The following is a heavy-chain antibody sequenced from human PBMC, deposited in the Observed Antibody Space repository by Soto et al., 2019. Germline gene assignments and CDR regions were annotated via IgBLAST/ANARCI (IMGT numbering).Heavy chain of an antibody. V-gene: IGHV3-11*03. J-gene: IGHJ4*02. CDR1: GFTFSDYY. D-gene: IGHD6-19*01. CDR3: ASGAVAGSFDY. CDR2: ISSSSSYT. Sequence: GGSLRLSCAASGFTFSDYYMSWIRQAPGKGLEWVSYISSSSSYTNYADSVKGRFTISRDNAKNSLYLQMNSLRAEDTAVYYCASGAVAGSFDYWGQGTLVTVSS.